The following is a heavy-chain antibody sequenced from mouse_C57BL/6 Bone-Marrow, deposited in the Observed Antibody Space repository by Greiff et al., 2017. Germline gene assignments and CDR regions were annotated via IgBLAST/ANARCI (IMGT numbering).Heavy chain of an antibody. D-gene: IGHD4-1*01. CDR2: INPGSGGT. Sequence: QVQLQQSGAELVRPGTSVKVSCKASGYAFTNYLIEWVKQRPGQGLEWIGVINPGSGGTNYNEKFKGKATLTADKSSSTAYMQLSSLTSEDSAVYLCARSKNWESWFAYWGQGTLVTVSA. CDR1: GYAFTNYL. V-gene: IGHV1-54*01. CDR3: ARSKNWESWFAY. J-gene: IGHJ3*01.